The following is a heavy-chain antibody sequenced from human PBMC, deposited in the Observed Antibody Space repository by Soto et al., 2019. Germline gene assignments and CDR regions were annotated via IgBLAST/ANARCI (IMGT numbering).Heavy chain of an antibody. D-gene: IGHD6-25*01. CDR2: ISWNSGSI. V-gene: IGHV3-9*01. CDR3: AKDPSYSSGQGVAGFSPPPPRDY. J-gene: IGHJ4*02. Sequence: GGSLRLSCAASGFTFDDYAMHWVRQAPGKGLEWVSGISWNSGSIGYADSVKGRFTISRDNAKNSLYLQMNSLRAEDTVLYYCAKDPSYSSGQGVAGFSPPPPRDYWGQGTLVTVSS. CDR1: GFTFDDYA.